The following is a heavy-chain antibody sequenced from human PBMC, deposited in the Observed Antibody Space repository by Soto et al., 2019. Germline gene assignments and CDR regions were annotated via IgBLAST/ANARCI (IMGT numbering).Heavy chain of an antibody. Sequence: SDTLSLTCAVSGGSISSGGYSWSWIRQPPGKGLEWIGYMYHSGSTNYNPSLKSRVTISVDTSKNQFSLKLSSVTAADTAVYYCARGTSIFGSYWGQGTLVTVSS. CDR2: MYHSGST. V-gene: IGHV4-30-2*01. D-gene: IGHD3-3*02. J-gene: IGHJ4*02. CDR3: ARGTSIFGSY. CDR1: GGSISSGGYS.